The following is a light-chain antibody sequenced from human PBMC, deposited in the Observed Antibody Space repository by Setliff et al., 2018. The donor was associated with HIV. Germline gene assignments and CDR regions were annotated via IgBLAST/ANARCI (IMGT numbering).Light chain of an antibody. CDR2: DVS. J-gene: IGLJ1*01. V-gene: IGLV2-14*03. Sequence: SALTQPASVSGSPGQSITISCIGTSSDVGGYDFVSWYQQRPGKAPKLIIFDVSERPSGVSHRFSGSKSGNTASLTTSGLQTEDEADYFCASYRSPATYVFGIGTKVTVL. CDR3: ASYRSPATYV. CDR1: SSDVGGYDF.